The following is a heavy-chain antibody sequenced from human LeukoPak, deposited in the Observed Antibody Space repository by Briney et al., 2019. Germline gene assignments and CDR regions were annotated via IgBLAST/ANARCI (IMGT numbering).Heavy chain of an antibody. CDR1: DTPSPAT. V-gene: IGHV1-46*01. J-gene: IGHJ4*02. CDR3: ARDSDYTVLRFDY. Sequence: ASVKVSCKHLDTPSPATICPGLDRPPDKGFGGWGIINPSGGSTSYAQKFQGRVTMTRDTSTSTVYMELSSLRSEDTAVYYCARDSDYTVLRFDYWGQGTLVTVSS. CDR2: INPSGGST. D-gene: IGHD4-11*01.